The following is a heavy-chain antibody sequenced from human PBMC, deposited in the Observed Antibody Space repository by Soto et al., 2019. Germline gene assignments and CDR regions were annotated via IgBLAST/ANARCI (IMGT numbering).Heavy chain of an antibody. CDR1: GDGVSGNSAA. D-gene: IGHD2-21*02. CDR2: TYYRSKWYN. CDR3: ARVRGRDRYYYYGMDV. J-gene: IGHJ6*02. Sequence: PTRSVTCAISGDGVSGNSAAWNWIRQSPSRGLEWLGRTYYRSKWYNDYAVSVRSRITINPDTSRNQFSLQLNSVTPEDTAVYYCARVRGRDRYYYYGMDVWGLGTTVTVSS. V-gene: IGHV6-1*01.